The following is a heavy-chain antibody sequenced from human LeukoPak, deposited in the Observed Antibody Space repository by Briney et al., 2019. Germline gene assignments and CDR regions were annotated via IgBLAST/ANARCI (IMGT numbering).Heavy chain of an antibody. J-gene: IGHJ3*02. CDR1: GYTFTGYY. Sequence: ASVKVSCKASGYTFTGYYMHWVRQAPGQGLEWMGWINPNSGGTNYAQKFQGRVTMTRDTSISTAYMELSRLRSDDTAVYYCARDFRITMIVGNAFDIWGQGTMVTVSS. V-gene: IGHV1-2*02. D-gene: IGHD3-22*01. CDR3: ARDFRITMIVGNAFDI. CDR2: INPNSGGT.